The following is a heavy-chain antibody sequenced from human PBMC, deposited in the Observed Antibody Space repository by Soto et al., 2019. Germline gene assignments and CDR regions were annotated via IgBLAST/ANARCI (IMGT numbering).Heavy chain of an antibody. CDR3: AAPPKKEKNYDFWSGYDYYYYMDV. J-gene: IGHJ6*03. Sequence: GGSLRLSCAASGFTFSSYSMNWVRQAPGKGLEWVSYISSSSSTIYYADSVKGRFTISRDNAKNSLYLQMNSLRAEDTAVYYCAAPPKKEKNYDFWSGYDYYYYMDVWGKGTTVTVSS. CDR2: ISSSSSTI. V-gene: IGHV3-48*01. D-gene: IGHD3-3*01. CDR1: GFTFSSYS.